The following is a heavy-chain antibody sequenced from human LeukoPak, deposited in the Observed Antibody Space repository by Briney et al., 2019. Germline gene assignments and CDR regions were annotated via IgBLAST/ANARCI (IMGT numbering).Heavy chain of an antibody. V-gene: IGHV3-15*01. D-gene: IGHD3-9*01. CDR2: IKSKTDGGTS. J-gene: IGHJ4*02. CDR1: GFTFSNAW. Sequence: PEGSLRLSCAASGFTFSNAWMSWVRQAPGKGLEWVGRIKSKTDGGTSDYAAPVKGRFTISRDDSKNTPYLQMNSLKTEDTAVYYCTTDYDVLPLQDWGQGTLVTVSS. CDR3: TTDYDVLPLQD.